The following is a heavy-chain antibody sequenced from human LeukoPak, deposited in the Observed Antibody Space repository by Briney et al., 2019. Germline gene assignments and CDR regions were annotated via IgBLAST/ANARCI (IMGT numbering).Heavy chain of an antibody. CDR2: IWYDGSNK. V-gene: IGHV3-33*01. Sequence: GRSLRLSCAAAGFTFSSYGMHWVRQAPGKGLEGVAVIWYDGSNKYYADSVKGRFTISRDNSKNTLYLQMNSLRAEDTAVYYCARDGIDILTGYYKSGYFDYWGQGTLVTVSS. D-gene: IGHD3-9*01. CDR1: GFTFSSYG. CDR3: ARDGIDILTGYYKSGYFDY. J-gene: IGHJ4*02.